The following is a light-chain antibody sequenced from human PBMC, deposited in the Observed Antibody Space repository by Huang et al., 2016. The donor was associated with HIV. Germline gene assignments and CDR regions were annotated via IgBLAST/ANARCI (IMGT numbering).Light chain of an antibody. CDR1: QNINTY. V-gene: IGKV1-39*01. Sequence: IQMTQSPTSLSASIGDRVSIACRASQNINTYLNWYQQKPGKAPKLLISSASTLHSGVPSRFRGSGSGTDFTLTIRGLQLDDFATYYCQQSYSALSSFGPGTRL. CDR2: SAS. J-gene: IGKJ5*01. CDR3: QQSYSALSS.